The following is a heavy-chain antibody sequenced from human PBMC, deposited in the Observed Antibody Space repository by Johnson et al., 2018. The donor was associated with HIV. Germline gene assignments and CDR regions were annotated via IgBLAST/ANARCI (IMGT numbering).Heavy chain of an antibody. D-gene: IGHD5-12*01. V-gene: IGHV3-30*02. CDR1: GFTFSSYG. CDR3: TGGRARAFDI. J-gene: IGHJ3*02. CDR2: IRYDGSNK. Sequence: QVQLVESGGGVVQPGGSLRLSCAASGFTFSSYGMHWVRQAPGKGLEWVTFIRYDGSNKYYADSVKGRFTISRDNSRNTLDLQMNSLRAEDTAVYYGTGGRARAFDIWGQGTMVTVSS.